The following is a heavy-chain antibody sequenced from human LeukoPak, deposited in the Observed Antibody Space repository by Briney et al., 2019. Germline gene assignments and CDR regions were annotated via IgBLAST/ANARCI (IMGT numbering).Heavy chain of an antibody. CDR3: ARRWYCGGDCFWGPFDY. Sequence: SETLSLTCTVSGGSIISSNYYCGWIRQPPGKGLEWIGSIYYSGSTYYNPSLKSRVTISVDTSKNQFSLKLSPVTAADRAVYYCARRWYCGGDCFWGPFDYWGQGTLVTVSS. V-gene: IGHV4-39*01. CDR1: GGSIISSNYY. CDR2: IYYSGST. D-gene: IGHD2-21*02. J-gene: IGHJ4*02.